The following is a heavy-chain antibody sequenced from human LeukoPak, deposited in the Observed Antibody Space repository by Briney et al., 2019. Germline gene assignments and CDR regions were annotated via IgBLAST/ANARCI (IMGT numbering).Heavy chain of an antibody. CDR1: GGSISSYY. Sequence: PSETLSLTCTVPGGSISSYYWSWIRQPPGKGLEWIGYIYYSGSTNYNPSLKSRVTISVDTSKNQFSLKLSSVTAADTAVYYCARRRGGPGTLGNWFDPWGQGTLVTVSS. J-gene: IGHJ5*02. CDR2: IYYSGST. V-gene: IGHV4-59*08. D-gene: IGHD6-13*01. CDR3: ARRRGGPGTLGNWFDP.